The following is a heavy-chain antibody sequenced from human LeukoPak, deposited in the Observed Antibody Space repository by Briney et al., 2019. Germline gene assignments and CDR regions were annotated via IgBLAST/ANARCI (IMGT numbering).Heavy chain of an antibody. D-gene: IGHD3-10*01. CDR3: ARDPYVSGSYGWLDP. CDR1: GYTFTGYY. CDR2: INHKRGDT. Sequence: ASVKVSCKASGYTFTGYYIHGVRQARGKGGEGVGRINHKRGDTKYAQKFQGRGTITRDTSISTAYMELSNLSSDDTAVYYCARDPYVSGSYGWLDPWGQGTPVTVSS. J-gene: IGHJ5*02. V-gene: IGHV1-2*06.